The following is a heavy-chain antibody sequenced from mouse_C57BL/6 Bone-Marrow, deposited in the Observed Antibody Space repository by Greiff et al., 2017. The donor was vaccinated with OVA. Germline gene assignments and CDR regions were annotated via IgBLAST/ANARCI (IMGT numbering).Heavy chain of an antibody. CDR3: ARWAAFAY. V-gene: IGHV1-85*01. J-gene: IGHJ2*01. CDR1: GYTFTSYD. D-gene: IGHD3-3*01. CDR2: IYPRDGST. Sequence: VQLQQSGPELVKPGASVKLSCKASGYTFTSYDINWVKQRPGQGLEWIGWIYPRDGSTKYNEKLKGKATLTVDTSSSTAYRELHSLTSEDSAVYCCARWAAFAYWGQGTTLTVSS.